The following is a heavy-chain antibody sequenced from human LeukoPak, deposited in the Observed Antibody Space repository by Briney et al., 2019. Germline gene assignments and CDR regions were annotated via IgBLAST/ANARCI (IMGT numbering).Heavy chain of an antibody. Sequence: GGSLRLSCAASGFTFSSYAMSWVRQAPGKGLEWVSAISGSGGSTYYADSVKGRFTISRDNSKNTLYLQMNNPRAEDTAVYYCAKGSITMIVVVITEHDAFDIWGQGTMVTVSS. CDR2: ISGSGGST. D-gene: IGHD3-22*01. CDR1: GFTFSSYA. CDR3: AKGSITMIVVVITEHDAFDI. J-gene: IGHJ3*02. V-gene: IGHV3-23*01.